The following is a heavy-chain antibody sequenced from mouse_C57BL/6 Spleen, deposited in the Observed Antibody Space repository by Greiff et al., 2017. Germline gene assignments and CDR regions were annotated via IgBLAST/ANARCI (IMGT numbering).Heavy chain of an antibody. D-gene: IGHD2-4*01. CDR3: ARRDDYDVY. Sequence: EVKLVESGPGLVKPSQSLSLTCSVTGYSITSGYYWNWIRQFPGNKLEWMGYISYDGSNNYNPSLKNRISITRDTSKNQFFLKLNSVTTEDTATYYCARRDDYDVYWGQGTTLTVSS. J-gene: IGHJ2*01. CDR1: GYSITSGYY. CDR2: ISYDGSN. V-gene: IGHV3-6*01.